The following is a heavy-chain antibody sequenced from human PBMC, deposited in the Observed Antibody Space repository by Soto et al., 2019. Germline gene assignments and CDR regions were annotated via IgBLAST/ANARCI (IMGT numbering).Heavy chain of an antibody. CDR2: ISASNGNT. Sequence: QVQLVQSGAEVKKPGASVKVSCKASGYTFTTYGISWVRQAPGQGLEWMGWISASNGNTYYGQKFQGRVNMTTDSCTRTAYIELTTLTSDDTAVYFCARALPYICSGDSWGRGTLVTVSS. CDR3: ARALPYICSGDS. CDR1: GYTFTTYG. J-gene: IGHJ4*02. V-gene: IGHV1-18*01. D-gene: IGHD6-25*01.